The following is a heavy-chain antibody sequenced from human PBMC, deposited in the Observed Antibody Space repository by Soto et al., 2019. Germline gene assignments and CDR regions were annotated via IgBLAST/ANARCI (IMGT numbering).Heavy chain of an antibody. CDR3: ARESEDLTSNFDY. Sequence: EVQLVESGGGLVKPGGSLRLSCAASGFTFTRYSMNWVRQAPGKGLEWVSSISSTTNYIYYADSMKGRFTVSRDNAKNSVYLDMNSLSAEDTAVYYCARESEDLTSNFDYWGQGAVVTVSS. CDR1: GFTFTRYS. J-gene: IGHJ4*02. V-gene: IGHV3-21*01. CDR2: ISSTTNYI.